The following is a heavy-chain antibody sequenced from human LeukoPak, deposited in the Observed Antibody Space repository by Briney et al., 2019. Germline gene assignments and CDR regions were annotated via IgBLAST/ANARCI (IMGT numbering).Heavy chain of an antibody. D-gene: IGHD3-22*01. CDR3: ARGPDYYDSSGYPDNFFDP. CDR1: GGSFSGYY. J-gene: IGHJ5*02. CDR2: IYYSGST. Sequence: SETLSLTCAVYGGSFSGYYWSWIRQHPGKGLEWIGYIYYSGSTYYNPSLKSRVTISVDTSKNQFSLKLSSVTAADTAVYYCARGPDYYDSSGYPDNFFDPWGQGTLVTVSS. V-gene: IGHV4-31*11.